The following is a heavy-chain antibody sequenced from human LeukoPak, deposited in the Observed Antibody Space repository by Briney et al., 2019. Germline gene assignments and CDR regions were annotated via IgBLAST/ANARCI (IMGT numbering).Heavy chain of an antibody. CDR2: ISYDGSNK. CDR3: ARDIPPGGLLVGDYTGYYYGMDV. D-gene: IGHD4-17*01. Sequence: GGSLRLSCAASGFIFSSYAVHWVRQAPGKGLEWVAVISYDGSNKYYADSVKGRFTISRDNSKNTLYLQMNSLRAEDTAVYYCARDIPPGGLLVGDYTGYYYGMDVWGQGTTVTVSS. CDR1: GFIFSSYA. J-gene: IGHJ6*02. V-gene: IGHV3-30-3*01.